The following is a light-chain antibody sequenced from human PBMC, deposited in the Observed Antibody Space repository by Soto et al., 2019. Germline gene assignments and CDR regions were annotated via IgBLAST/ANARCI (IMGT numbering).Light chain of an antibody. CDR2: AAS. V-gene: IGKV1-39*01. J-gene: IGKJ1*01. CDR3: QHSYSTPT. Sequence: DIQMTQSPSSLSASVGDRVTITCRASQSISSYLNWYQQKPGKAPKLLIYAASSLQSGVPSRFSASGSGTDFTLTISSLQPEYFATYYCQHSYSTPTFGQGTKVEIK. CDR1: QSISSY.